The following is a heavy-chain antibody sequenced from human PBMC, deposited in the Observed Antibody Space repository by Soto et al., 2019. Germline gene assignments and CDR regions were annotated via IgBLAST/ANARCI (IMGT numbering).Heavy chain of an antibody. Sequence: QVQLQESGPGLVNSSETLSLTCTVSDGSISTYYWSWIRQPPGKGLEWIGNIYYSGTTNYNPSLKSRVTISVDTSKNQFSLNLSSVTAADTAVYYCARRLWFGESNPFGYWGQGTLVTVSS. D-gene: IGHD3-10*01. CDR1: DGSISTYY. CDR3: ARRLWFGESNPFGY. V-gene: IGHV4-59*01. CDR2: IYYSGTT. J-gene: IGHJ4*02.